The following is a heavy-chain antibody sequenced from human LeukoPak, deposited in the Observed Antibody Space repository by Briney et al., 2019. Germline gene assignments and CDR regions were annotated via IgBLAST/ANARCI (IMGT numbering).Heavy chain of an antibody. CDR3: ARASTMIVGTNNYYYGMDV. J-gene: IGHJ6*02. V-gene: IGHV4-59*01. CDR1: GGSISTYY. CDR2: ISYSGST. Sequence: SETLFLTCTVSGGSISTYYWSWIRQPPGKGLEWIGYISYSGSTNYNPSLKSRVTISVDTPKNQFSLKLSSVTAADTAVYYCARASTMIVGTNNYYYGMDVWGQGTTVTVSS. D-gene: IGHD3-22*01.